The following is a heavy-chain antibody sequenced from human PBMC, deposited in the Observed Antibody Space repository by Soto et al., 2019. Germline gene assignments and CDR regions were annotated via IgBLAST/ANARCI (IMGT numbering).Heavy chain of an antibody. V-gene: IGHV5-10-1*01. CDR3: ALAGGSGTFWQGYYYGMDV. CDR1: GYRFTSYW. CDR2: IDPSDSYT. J-gene: IGHJ6*02. D-gene: IGHD3-10*01. Sequence: GESLKISCKGSGYRFTSYWISWVRQMPGKGLEWMGRIDPSDSYTNYSPSFQGHVTISADKSISTAYLQWSSLKASDTAMYYCALAGGSGTFWQGYYYGMDVWGQGTTVTVSS.